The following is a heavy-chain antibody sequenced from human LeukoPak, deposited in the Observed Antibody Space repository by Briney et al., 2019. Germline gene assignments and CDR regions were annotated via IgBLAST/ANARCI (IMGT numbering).Heavy chain of an antibody. CDR2: ISGSGGST. J-gene: IGHJ4*02. D-gene: IGHD3-16*02. Sequence: GGSLRLSCAASGFTFNAYWMSWVRQAPGKGLEWVSVISGSGGSTYYADSVKGRFTISRDNSKNTLYLQMNSLRAEDTAVYYCARSLTVRSLYADYWGQGTLVTVSS. V-gene: IGHV3-23*01. CDR1: GFTFNAYW. CDR3: ARSLTVRSLYADY.